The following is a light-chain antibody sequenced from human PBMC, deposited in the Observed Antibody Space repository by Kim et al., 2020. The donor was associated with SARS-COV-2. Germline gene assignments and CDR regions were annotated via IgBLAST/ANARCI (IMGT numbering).Light chain of an antibody. CDR3: QAWDNSAVV. CDR2: QDN. J-gene: IGLJ2*01. Sequence: SYELTQPPSVSASPGQTASITCSGDNLGDKYACWYQQKPGQSPVLVIYQDNKRPSGIPERFSGSNSGNTATLTISGTQAMDEADYYCQAWDNSAVVFGGGTQLTVL. CDR1: NLGDKY. V-gene: IGLV3-1*01.